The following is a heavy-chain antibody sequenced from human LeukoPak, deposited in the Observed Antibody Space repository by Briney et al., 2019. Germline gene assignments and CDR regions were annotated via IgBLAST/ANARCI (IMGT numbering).Heavy chain of an antibody. CDR3: AREYYDFWSGYAKPYYYYYYYMDV. CDR2: ISSSSSTI. Sequence: GGSLRLSCAASGFTFSSYSMNWVRQAPGKGLEWVSYISSSSSTIYYADSAKGRFTISRDNAKNSLYLQMNSLRDEDTAVYYCAREYYDFWSGYAKPYYYYYYYMDVWGKGTTVTVSS. V-gene: IGHV3-48*02. D-gene: IGHD3-3*01. CDR1: GFTFSSYS. J-gene: IGHJ6*03.